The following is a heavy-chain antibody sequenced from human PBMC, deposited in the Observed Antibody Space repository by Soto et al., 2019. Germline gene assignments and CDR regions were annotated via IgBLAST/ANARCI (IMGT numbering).Heavy chain of an antibody. CDR2: NYYSGIT. J-gene: IGHJ6*02. CDR1: GGSISSGGYY. Sequence: PSETLSLTCTVSGGSISSGGYYWPWIRQHPGKGLEWIGYNYYSGITYYSPSLKSRVTISLDTSKNQFSLKLSSVTAADTAVYYCARGSSIAGLYYGMDVWGQGTTVTVSS. D-gene: IGHD6-6*01. V-gene: IGHV4-31*03. CDR3: ARGSSIAGLYYGMDV.